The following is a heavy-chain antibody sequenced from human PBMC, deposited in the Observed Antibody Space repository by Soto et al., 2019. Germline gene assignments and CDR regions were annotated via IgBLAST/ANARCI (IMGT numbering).Heavy chain of an antibody. CDR3: VRGVVATSRPFGYYSMDV. V-gene: IGHV4-59*01. D-gene: IGHD5-12*01. J-gene: IGHJ6*03. CDR1: GGSISGYY. Sequence: QVQLQESGPGLLKPSETLSLTCTVSGGSISGYYWSWIRQPPGKGLEWIGYVYYIGDTNYNPSLKTRVTISVDTSKNQFSLKLTSVTAADTAVYYCVRGVVATSRPFGYYSMDVWGKGTTVTVSS. CDR2: VYYIGDT.